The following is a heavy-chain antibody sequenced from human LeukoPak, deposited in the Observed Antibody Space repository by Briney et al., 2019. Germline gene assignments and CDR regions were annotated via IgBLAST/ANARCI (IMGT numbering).Heavy chain of an antibody. CDR3: ARDRGYRYDY. CDR2: ISSSGGST. V-gene: IGHV3-64*01. Sequence: GGSLRLSCATSGFSFSSYWMTWVRQAPGKGLEYVSAISSSGGSTYYAKSVKDRFTISRDNSKNTLYLQMGSLRAEDMAVYYCARDRGYRYDYWGQGTLVTVSS. J-gene: IGHJ4*02. CDR1: GFSFSSYW. D-gene: IGHD5-18*01.